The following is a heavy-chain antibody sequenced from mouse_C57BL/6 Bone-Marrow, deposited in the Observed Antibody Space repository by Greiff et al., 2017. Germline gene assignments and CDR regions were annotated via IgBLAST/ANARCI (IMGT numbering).Heavy chain of an antibody. CDR1: GYTFTSYD. Sequence: QVQLKESGPELVKPGASVKLSCKASGYTFTSYDLNWVKQRPGQGLGWIGWIYPRDGSTKYNEKFKGKATLTVDTSSSTAYMELHSLTSEDSAVYFCARVEFDGSSGDWYFDVWGTGTTVTVSS. D-gene: IGHD1-1*01. V-gene: IGHV1-85*01. CDR3: ARVEFDGSSGDWYFDV. J-gene: IGHJ1*03. CDR2: IYPRDGST.